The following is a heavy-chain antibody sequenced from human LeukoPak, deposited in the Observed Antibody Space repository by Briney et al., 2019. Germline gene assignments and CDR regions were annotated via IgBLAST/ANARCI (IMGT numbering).Heavy chain of an antibody. V-gene: IGHV3-13*01. CDR3: ARSKPYSSGWTDFDC. D-gene: IGHD6-19*01. CDR2: IGTAGNT. J-gene: IGHJ4*02. Sequence: LTGGSLRLSCAASGFTFSSHDMHWVRQPTGKGLEWVSVIGTAGNTYYTASVKGRFTISRENAKNSLYLQMDSLRAEDTAVYYCARSKPYSSGWTDFDCWGQGTLVTVSS. CDR1: GFTFSSHD.